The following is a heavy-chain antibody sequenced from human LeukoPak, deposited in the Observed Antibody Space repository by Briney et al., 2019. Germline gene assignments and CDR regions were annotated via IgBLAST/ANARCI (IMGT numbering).Heavy chain of an antibody. J-gene: IGHJ1*01. CDR1: GAFISSSSYY. CDR3: ARRRYYDSTGYLD. D-gene: IGHD3-22*01. V-gene: IGHV4-39*01. CDR2: IYYSGRD. Sequence: SETLSLTCTVSGAFISSSSYYRGWIRQAPGKGLEWIGEIYYSGRDYNNPSLKSRVTLSIDTSKNQFSLDLTSVTAADTAVYYCARRRYYDSTGYLDWGQGTLVAVSS.